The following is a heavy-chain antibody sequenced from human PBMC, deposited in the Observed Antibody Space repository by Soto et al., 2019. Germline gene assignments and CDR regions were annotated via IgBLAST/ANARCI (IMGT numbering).Heavy chain of an antibody. Sequence: PSETLSLTCIVSGDSVTSGSYYWTWLRQPPGKGLEWIGYISYTGRTKYNPSLQSRVTISVDTSKNDFSLNLSSVTAADTAGYFCAREWGLLPYYVMNVWGHGTAVTVS. CDR1: GDSVTSGSYY. V-gene: IGHV4-61*03. CDR3: AREWGLLPYYVMNV. D-gene: IGHD7-27*01. CDR2: ISYTGRT. J-gene: IGHJ6*02.